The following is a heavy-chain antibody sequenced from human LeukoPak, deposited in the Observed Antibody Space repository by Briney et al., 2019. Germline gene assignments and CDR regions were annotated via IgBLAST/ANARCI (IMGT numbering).Heavy chain of an antibody. CDR2: IRYDGSNK. CDR1: GFTFSSYG. Sequence: GGSLRLSCAASGFTFSSYGMHWVRQAPGKGLEWVAFIRYDGSNKYYADSVKGRFTISRDNSKNTLYLQMNSLRAEDTAVYYCAKDRRVRDAVFDYWGQGTLVTVPS. V-gene: IGHV3-30*02. D-gene: IGHD1-1*01. CDR3: AKDRRVRDAVFDY. J-gene: IGHJ4*02.